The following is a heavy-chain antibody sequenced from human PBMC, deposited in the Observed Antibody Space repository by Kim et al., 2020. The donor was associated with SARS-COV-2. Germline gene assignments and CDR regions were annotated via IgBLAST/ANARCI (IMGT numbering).Heavy chain of an antibody. J-gene: IGHJ4*02. Sequence: SETLSLTCTVSGASISSSTYYWGWIRQPPGRRLEWIATMYYSGSTYYNPSLKSRVTMSGDPSKNQFSLKLTSVTAADTAVYFCGGGSGSLYSRFVYWGQG. CDR1: GASISSSTYY. CDR3: GGGSGSLYSRFVY. V-gene: IGHV4-39*01. CDR2: MYYSGST. D-gene: IGHD6-13*01.